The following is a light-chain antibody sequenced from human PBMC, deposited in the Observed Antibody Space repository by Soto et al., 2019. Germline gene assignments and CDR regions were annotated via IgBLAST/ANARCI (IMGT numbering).Light chain of an antibody. CDR3: SSYAGSNKRV. CDR1: SSDVGAYNY. Sequence: QSALTQPPSASGSPGQSVTISCTGSSSDVGAYNYVSWYQQHPGKAPKFMIYEVSKRPSGVPHRFSGSKSGNTASLTVSGLQAEDEADYYCSSYAGSNKRVFGTGTKVTVL. CDR2: EVS. V-gene: IGLV2-8*01. J-gene: IGLJ1*01.